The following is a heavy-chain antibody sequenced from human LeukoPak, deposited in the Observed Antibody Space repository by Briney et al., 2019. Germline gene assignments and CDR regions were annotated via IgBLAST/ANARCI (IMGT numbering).Heavy chain of an antibody. D-gene: IGHD1-26*01. Sequence: GGSLRLSCAASGFTFSSYAMSRVRQAPGKGLEWVSAISGSGGSTYYADSVKGRFTISRDNSKNTLYLQMNSLRAEDTAVYYCAREGGRRTAFDIWGQGTMVTVSS. CDR3: AREGGRRTAFDI. V-gene: IGHV3-23*01. CDR2: ISGSGGST. J-gene: IGHJ3*02. CDR1: GFTFSSYA.